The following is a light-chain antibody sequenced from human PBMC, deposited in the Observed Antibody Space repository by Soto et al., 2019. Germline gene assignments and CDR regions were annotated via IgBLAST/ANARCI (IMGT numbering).Light chain of an antibody. CDR1: QSISNW. V-gene: IGKV1-5*01. J-gene: IGKJ1*01. CDR3: HLGT. CDR2: DAS. Sequence: DIQMTQSPSTLSASVGDRVTITCRASQSISNWLAWYQQKPGKAPKLLIYDASNLESGVPSRFSGSGSGTEFTLTISSLQPDDFATYYCHLGTSGQGTKVEIK.